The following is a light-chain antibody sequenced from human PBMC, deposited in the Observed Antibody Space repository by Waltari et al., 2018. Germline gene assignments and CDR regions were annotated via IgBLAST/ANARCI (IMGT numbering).Light chain of an antibody. CDR3: QQYLSAPLT. J-gene: IGKJ4*01. Sequence: DIVMTQSPDSLAVSLGARATINCKSSQRVLGSSNNKNYLTWYQQKPGQPPKLLISWASTRESGVPDRFSGSGSGTDFTLTISSLQAEDVAVYYCQQYLSAPLTFGGGTKVEIK. V-gene: IGKV4-1*01. CDR1: QRVLGSSNNKNY. CDR2: WAS.